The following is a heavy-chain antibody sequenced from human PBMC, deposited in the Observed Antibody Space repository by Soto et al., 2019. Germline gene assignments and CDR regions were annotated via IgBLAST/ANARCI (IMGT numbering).Heavy chain of an antibody. CDR2: INGDGSEE. Sequence: EVQLVESGGVLDQPGGSLRVSCAASGFTFSSSWMNWVRQVPGKGLEWVANINGDGSEEYYVDSVRGRFTISRDNVKNSLFLQMNSLRAEDTAVYYCAAGFPPDYWGQGTLVSVSS. CDR1: GFTFSSSW. J-gene: IGHJ4*02. V-gene: IGHV3-7*01. CDR3: AAGFPPDY. D-gene: IGHD3-10*01.